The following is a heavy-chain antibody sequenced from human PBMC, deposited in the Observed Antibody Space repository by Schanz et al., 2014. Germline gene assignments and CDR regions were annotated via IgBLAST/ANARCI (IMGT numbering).Heavy chain of an antibody. Sequence: VLLVESGGGLVKPGGSLRLSCAVSGFTVSSNHMSWVRQAPGKGLEWVAVISYDGSNKYYADSVKGRFTISRDNSKNTLYLQMNSLRAEDTAVYYCAKQIHYDILTVTRNWGQGTLXTVSS. CDR1: GFTVSSNH. V-gene: IGHV3-30-3*01. CDR3: AKQIHYDILTVTRN. CDR2: ISYDGSNK. D-gene: IGHD3-9*01. J-gene: IGHJ4*02.